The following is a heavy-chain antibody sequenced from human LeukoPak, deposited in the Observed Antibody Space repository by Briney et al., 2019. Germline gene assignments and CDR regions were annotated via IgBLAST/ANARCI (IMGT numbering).Heavy chain of an antibody. CDR1: GGSFSGYY. J-gene: IGHJ4*02. CDR3: ARGSTVSTGRGLEFDY. V-gene: IGHV4-34*01. D-gene: IGHD4-17*01. Sequence: PSETLSLTCAADGGSFSGYYWSWIRQPPRKWLEWMVVINHSGSTNYNPSFKGRVTISVDTSKNQFSLTLSSVTAADTAVYYGARGSTVSTGRGLEFDYWGQGTLVTVSS. CDR2: INHSGST.